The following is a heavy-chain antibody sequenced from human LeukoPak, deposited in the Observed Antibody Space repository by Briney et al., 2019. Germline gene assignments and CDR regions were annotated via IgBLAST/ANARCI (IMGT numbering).Heavy chain of an antibody. CDR3: AKDRYGSGNNWLDP. D-gene: IGHD3-10*01. CDR2: ILHDGSKA. J-gene: IGHJ5*02. Sequence: GGSLRLSCRSSGFSFNSYAMHWVRQAPGKGLEWLAFILHDGSKAYHADSINGRFTISRDNSNNTLFLQMSSLTTEDTGVYYCAKDRYGSGNNWLDPWGQGTLVTVSS. V-gene: IGHV3-30*18. CDR1: GFSFNSYA.